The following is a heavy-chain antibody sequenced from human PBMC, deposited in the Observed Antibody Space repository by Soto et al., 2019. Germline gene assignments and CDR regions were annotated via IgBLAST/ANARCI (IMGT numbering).Heavy chain of an antibody. D-gene: IGHD3-9*01. CDR3: ARDFGITIFPYAP. CDR1: GFTFSSYS. V-gene: IGHV3-21*01. J-gene: IGHJ5*02. Sequence: GGSLRLSCAASGFTFSSYSMNWVRQAPGKGLEWVSSISSSSSYIYYADSVKGRFTISRDNAKDSLYLQMNSLRAEDTAVYYCARDFGITIFPYAPWGQGTLVTVSS. CDR2: ISSSSSYI.